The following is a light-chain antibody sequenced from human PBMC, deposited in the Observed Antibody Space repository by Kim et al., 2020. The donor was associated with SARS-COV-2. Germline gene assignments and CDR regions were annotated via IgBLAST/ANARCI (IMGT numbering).Light chain of an antibody. Sequence: EIVLTQSPGTLSLSPGERATLSCRASQSVGNSLLAWYQQKPGQAPRLLIYEAFKRVAGIPDRFSGSGSGTDVTLTISRPEPEDFAMYYCQQYGSSPYSVGLGTKLEI. CDR3: QQYGSSPYS. CDR2: EAF. V-gene: IGKV3-20*01. CDR1: QSVGNSL. J-gene: IGKJ2*03.